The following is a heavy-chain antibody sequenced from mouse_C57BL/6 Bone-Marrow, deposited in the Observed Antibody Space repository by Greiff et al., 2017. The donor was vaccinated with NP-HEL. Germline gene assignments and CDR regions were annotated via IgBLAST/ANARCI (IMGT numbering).Heavy chain of an antibody. CDR3: TADPYYYGSDWYFDV. Sequence: VQLQQSGAELVRPGASVKLSCTASGFNIKDDYMHWVKQRPEQGLEWIGWIDPENGDTEYASKFQGKATITADTSSNTAYLQLSSLTSEDTAVYYCTADPYYYGSDWYFDVWGTGTTVTVSS. CDR2: IDPENGDT. V-gene: IGHV14-4*01. CDR1: GFNIKDDY. D-gene: IGHD1-1*01. J-gene: IGHJ1*03.